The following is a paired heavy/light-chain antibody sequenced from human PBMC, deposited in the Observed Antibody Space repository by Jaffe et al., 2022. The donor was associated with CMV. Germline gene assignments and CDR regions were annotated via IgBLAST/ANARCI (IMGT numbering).Heavy chain of an antibody. Sequence: QVQLQESGPGLVKPSETLSLTCTVSGGSISSYYWSWIRQPAGKGLEWIGRIYTSGSTNYNPSLKSRVTMSVDTSKNQFSLKLSSVTAADTAVYYCARGPPYCSSTSCYTPDFDYWGQGTLVTVSS. D-gene: IGHD2-2*02. V-gene: IGHV4-4*07. CDR3: ARGPPYCSSTSCYTPDFDY. J-gene: IGHJ4*02. CDR2: IYTSGST. CDR1: GGSISSYY.
Light chain of an antibody. J-gene: IGKJ5*01. V-gene: IGKV2-28*01. CDR1: QSLLHSNGYNY. Sequence: DIVMTQSPLSLPVTPGEPASISCRSSQSLLHSNGYNYLDWYLQKPGQSPQLLIYLGSNRASGVPDRFSGSGSGTDFTLKISRVEAEDVGVYYCMQALQTPRTFGQGTRLEIK. CDR2: LGS. CDR3: MQALQTPRT.